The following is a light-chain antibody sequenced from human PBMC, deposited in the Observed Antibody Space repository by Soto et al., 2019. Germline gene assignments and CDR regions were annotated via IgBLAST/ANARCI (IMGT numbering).Light chain of an antibody. Sequence: DIQMTQSPTSLSASVGDSVTITCRASQNITTYLNWYQQKPGEAPSLLIYGASNLRSGVPSRFTASGSGTDFTLTISSLQPENFATYYCQQSFSTPATFGQG. CDR2: GAS. CDR1: QNITTY. CDR3: QQSFSTPAT. J-gene: IGKJ1*01. V-gene: IGKV1-39*01.